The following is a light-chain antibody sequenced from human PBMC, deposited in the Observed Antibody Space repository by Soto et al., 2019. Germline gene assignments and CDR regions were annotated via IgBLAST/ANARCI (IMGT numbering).Light chain of an antibody. CDR1: SSNIGNNY. J-gene: IGLJ2*01. Sequence: QSVLTQPPSVSAAPGQKVTISCSGSSSNIGNNYVSWYQQLPGTAPKLLIYDNNKRPSGIPDRFSASKSGTSATLGITGLQTGDEADYYCGTWDSGMSAGVFGGGTKLTVL. CDR2: DNN. CDR3: GTWDSGMSAGV. V-gene: IGLV1-51*01.